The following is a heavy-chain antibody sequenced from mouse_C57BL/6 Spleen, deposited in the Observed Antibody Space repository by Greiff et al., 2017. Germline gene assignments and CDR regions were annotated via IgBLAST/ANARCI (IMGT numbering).Heavy chain of an antibody. D-gene: IGHD1-1*01. CDR2: IDPENGDT. Sequence: VQLQQSGAELVRPGASVKLSCTASGFNIKDDYMHWVKQRPEQGLEWIGWIDPENGDTEYASKFQGKATITADTSSNTAYLPLSSLTSEDTAVYYCTHYYGSSYLYYLDYWGQGTTLTVSS. V-gene: IGHV14-4*01. CDR1: GFNIKDDY. J-gene: IGHJ2*01. CDR3: THYYGSSYLYYLDY.